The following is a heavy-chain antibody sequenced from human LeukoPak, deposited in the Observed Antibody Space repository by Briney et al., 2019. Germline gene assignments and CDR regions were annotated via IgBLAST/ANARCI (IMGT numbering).Heavy chain of an antibody. CDR2: ISSSSSYI. CDR3: AREGAAAGTVDY. Sequence: GGSLRLSCAASGFTFSSYSMNWVRQAPGKGLEWLSSISSSSSYIYYADSVKGRFTISRDSAKNSLYLQMNSLRAEDTAVYYCAREGAAAGTVDYWGQGTLVTVSS. D-gene: IGHD6-13*01. J-gene: IGHJ4*02. V-gene: IGHV3-21*01. CDR1: GFTFSSYS.